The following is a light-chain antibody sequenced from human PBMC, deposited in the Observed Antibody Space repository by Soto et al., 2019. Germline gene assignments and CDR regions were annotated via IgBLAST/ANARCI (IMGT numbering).Light chain of an antibody. V-gene: IGKV4-1*01. CDR1: QSVLCSSNNKNY. J-gene: IGKJ4*01. CDR2: WAS. Sequence: DIVMTQSPDSLAVSLGERATINCKSSQSVLCSSNNKNYLAWYQHKPGQPPKMLIYWASTRESGVPDRFSGSGSGTEFTLTISSLQAEDVAVYYCQQYYSSPLTFGGGTKVEIK. CDR3: QQYYSSPLT.